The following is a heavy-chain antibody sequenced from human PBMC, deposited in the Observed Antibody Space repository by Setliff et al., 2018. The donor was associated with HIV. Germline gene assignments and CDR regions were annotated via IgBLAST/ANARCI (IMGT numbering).Heavy chain of an antibody. Sequence: SETLSLTCTVSGPSVSNADYYWGWIRLPPGKGLEWIASIHHSGSTWYNPSLKSRVTISADMSKNQFSLKLFSVTAADTAVYYCARPSFGIGGGSIFDSWGQGTVVTVSS. V-gene: IGHV4-39*01. J-gene: IGHJ4*02. CDR2: IHHSGST. CDR3: ARPSFGIGGGSIFDS. CDR1: GPSVSNADYY. D-gene: IGHD3-3*01.